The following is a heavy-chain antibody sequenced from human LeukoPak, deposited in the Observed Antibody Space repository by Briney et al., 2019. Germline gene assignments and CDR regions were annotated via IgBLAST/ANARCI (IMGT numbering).Heavy chain of an antibody. CDR1: GFTFSSYA. D-gene: IGHD6-19*01. CDR2: ISGSGGST. V-gene: IGHV3-23*01. J-gene: IGHJ4*02. Sequence: GGSLRLSCAASGFTFSSYAMSWVRQAPGKGLEWVSGISGSGGSTYYADSVKGRVTISRDNSKNTLYLQMNSLRAEDTAVYYCAKDLPDRQWLPTGPCDYWGQGTLVTVSS. CDR3: AKDLPDRQWLPTGPCDY.